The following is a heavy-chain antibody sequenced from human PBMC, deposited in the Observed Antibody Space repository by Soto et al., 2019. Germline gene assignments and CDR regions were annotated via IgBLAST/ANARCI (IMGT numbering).Heavy chain of an antibody. CDR2: IWSNGNNK. V-gene: IGHV3-33*01. CDR3: ATDSGSAPFDY. Sequence: PGGSLRLSCEASGFTFRTYGMHWVLQAPGKGLEWVAVIWSNGNNKYNTDSVKGRFTISRDNSKNTLYLQMNSLRAEDTAVYYCATDSGSAPFDYWGQGTLVTVSS. CDR1: GFTFRTYG. J-gene: IGHJ4*02.